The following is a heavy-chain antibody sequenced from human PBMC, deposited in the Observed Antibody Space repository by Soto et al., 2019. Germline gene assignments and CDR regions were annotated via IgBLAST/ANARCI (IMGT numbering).Heavy chain of an antibody. CDR2: ISFGGNDK. Sequence: QVQLVESGGGVVQPGRSLRLSCVASGFVFKTYGMHWVRQAPGKGLEWVAFISFGGNDKSYAESVKGRFTISRDDPRNTLYLQMDSLRVEDTGVYYCAPLVVAAAPFYHWGQGTLVTVSS. V-gene: IGHV3-30*03. CDR1: GFVFKTYG. CDR3: APLVVAAAPFYH. J-gene: IGHJ4*02. D-gene: IGHD2-15*01.